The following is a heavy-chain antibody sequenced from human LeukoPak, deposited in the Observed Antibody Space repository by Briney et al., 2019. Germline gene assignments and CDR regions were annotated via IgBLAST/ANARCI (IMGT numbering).Heavy chain of an antibody. CDR3: ATAARGDFERDYYYYGLDV. V-gene: IGHV1-69*13. D-gene: IGHD4-17*01. Sequence: SVKVSCKASGDTLISYAISWVRQAPGQGLEWIGGIIPIFGSAKYAQKFQGRVAIIADESTNTASMELSSLRSGDTAVYYCATAARGDFERDYYYYGLDVWGQGTTVTVSS. CDR1: GDTLISYA. J-gene: IGHJ6*02. CDR2: IIPIFGSA.